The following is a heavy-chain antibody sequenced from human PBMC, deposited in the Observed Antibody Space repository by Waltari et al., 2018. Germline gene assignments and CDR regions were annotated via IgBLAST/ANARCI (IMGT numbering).Heavy chain of an antibody. V-gene: IGHV1-69*08. CDR2: IIPILGIA. CDR1: GGTFSSYT. Sequence: QVQLVQSGAEVKKPGSSVKVSCKASGGTFSSYTISWVRQAPGQGLEWMGTIIPILGIANYAQKCQGRVTMTADKSTSTAYMELSSLRSEDTAVYYCARERYYVPRPSIDYWGQGTLVTVSS. D-gene: IGHD3-10*02. CDR3: ARERYYVPRPSIDY. J-gene: IGHJ4*02.